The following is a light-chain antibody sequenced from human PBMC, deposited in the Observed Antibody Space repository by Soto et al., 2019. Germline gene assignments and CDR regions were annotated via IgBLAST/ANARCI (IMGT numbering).Light chain of an antibody. CDR3: SSYAGNNNCV. Sequence: QSVLTQPPSASGSPGQSVTISCTGTRSGVGGYNYVSWYQQHPGKAPKLILYEISERPSGVPDRFSGSKSGNTASLTVSGLQAEDEADYYCSSYAGNNNCVFGTGTKVTVL. J-gene: IGLJ1*01. CDR1: RSGVGGYNY. CDR2: EIS. V-gene: IGLV2-8*01.